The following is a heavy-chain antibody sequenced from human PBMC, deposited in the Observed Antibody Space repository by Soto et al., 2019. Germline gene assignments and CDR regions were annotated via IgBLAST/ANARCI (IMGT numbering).Heavy chain of an antibody. J-gene: IGHJ4*02. CDR3: TSRNEWFGELPKDY. V-gene: IGHV3-15*01. D-gene: IGHD3-10*01. CDR2: IKSKTDGGTT. Sequence: PGGSLRLSCAASGFTFSNAWMSWVRQAPGKGLEWVGRIKSKTDGGTTDYAAPVKGRFTISRDDSKNTLYLQMNSLKTEDTAVYYCTSRNEWFGELPKDYWGQGTLVTVSS. CDR1: GFTFSNAW.